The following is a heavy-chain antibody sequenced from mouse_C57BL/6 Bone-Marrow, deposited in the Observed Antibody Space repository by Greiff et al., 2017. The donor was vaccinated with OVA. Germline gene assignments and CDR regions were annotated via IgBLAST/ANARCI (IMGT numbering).Heavy chain of an antibody. CDR2: IYPGSGNT. Sequence: QVQLQQSGAELARPGASVKLSCKASGYTFTSYGISWVQQRPGQGLEWIGEIYPGSGNTYYNEKFKGKATLTADKSSSTAYMELRSLTAEDSAVYLCASSNWDYWGQGTPLTVSS. D-gene: IGHD4-1*02. V-gene: IGHV1-81*01. CDR1: GYTFTSYG. CDR3: ASSNWDY. J-gene: IGHJ2*01.